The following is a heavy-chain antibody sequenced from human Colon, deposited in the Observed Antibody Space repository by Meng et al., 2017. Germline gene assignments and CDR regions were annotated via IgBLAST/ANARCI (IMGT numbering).Heavy chain of an antibody. V-gene: IGHV5-51*01. CDR2: ISPSDSVT. D-gene: IGHD6-19*01. J-gene: IGHJ3*02. CDR1: GYSLTRYW. CDR3: ARVGEGSSGWYYAFDI. Sequence: GGSLRLSCKGSGYSLTRYWIGWVRQMPGKGLEWMGIISPSDSVTRYSPSFQGQVTISADKSISTAYLQWSSLKASDTAMYYCARVGEGSSGWYYAFDIWGQGTMVTVSS.